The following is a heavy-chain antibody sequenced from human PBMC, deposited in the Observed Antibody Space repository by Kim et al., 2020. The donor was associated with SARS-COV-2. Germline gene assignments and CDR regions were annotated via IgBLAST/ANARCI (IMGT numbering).Heavy chain of an antibody. J-gene: IGHJ4*02. V-gene: IGHV3-21*01. D-gene: IGHD3-22*01. Sequence: YADSVKGRFTISRDNAKNSLYLQMNSLRAEDTAVYYCARAEYYYDSSVDYWGQGTLVTVSS. CDR3: ARAEYYYDSSVDY.